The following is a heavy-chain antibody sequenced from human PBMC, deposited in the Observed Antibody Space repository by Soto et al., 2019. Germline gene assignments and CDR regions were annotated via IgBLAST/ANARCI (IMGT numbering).Heavy chain of an antibody. CDR3: AALGTYFYDTSDTTFDP. D-gene: IGHD3-22*01. Sequence: NPSETLSLTCAAYGGSVNGYYWNWIRQPPGKGLEWIGEINHTGGTHYNPSLKSRVTISVDKSKNQFSLKLSSVTAADTAVYYCAALGTYFYDTSDTTFDPWGQGTLVTVSS. CDR1: GGSVNGYY. V-gene: IGHV4-34*01. J-gene: IGHJ5*02. CDR2: INHTGGT.